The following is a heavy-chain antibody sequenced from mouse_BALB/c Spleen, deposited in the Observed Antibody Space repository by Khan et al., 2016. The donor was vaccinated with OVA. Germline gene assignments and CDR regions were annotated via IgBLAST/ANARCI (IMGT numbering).Heavy chain of an antibody. CDR3: ARAFYYGAWFAY. CDR2: IWAGGST. CDR1: GFSLTSYG. J-gene: IGHJ3*01. D-gene: IGHD1-1*01. V-gene: IGHV2-9*02. Sequence: QVQLKESGPGLVAPSQTLSITCTVSGFSLTSYGVHWVRQPPGKGLEWLGVIWAGGSTNHNSALMSRLSISKDNYKSHVFLKMNSLQTDDTAMYYCARAFYYGAWFAYWGQGTLVTVSA.